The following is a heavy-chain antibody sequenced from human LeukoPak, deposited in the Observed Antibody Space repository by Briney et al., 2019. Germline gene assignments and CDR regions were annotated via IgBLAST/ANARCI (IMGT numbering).Heavy chain of an antibody. Sequence: ASVKVSCTASGYTFTGYYMHWVRQAPGQGLEWMGWINPSSGVTNYAQDFQGRVTMTRDTSISTAYMELSRLRSDDTAVYYCARDLTRIAVAGTGNYWGQGTLVTVSS. CDR3: ARDLTRIAVAGTGNY. CDR2: INPSSGVT. J-gene: IGHJ4*02. D-gene: IGHD6-19*01. CDR1: GYTFTGYY. V-gene: IGHV1-2*02.